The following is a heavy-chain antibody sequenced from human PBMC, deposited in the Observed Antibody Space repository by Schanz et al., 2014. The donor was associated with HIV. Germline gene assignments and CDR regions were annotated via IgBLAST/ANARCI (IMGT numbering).Heavy chain of an antibody. D-gene: IGHD4-17*01. Sequence: QEQLVQSGAAVRKPGSSVTVSCKTSGGTFNNYALNWVRQAPGQGLEWMGGIIPVFGTANYAQKFQGRVTINADQSTTTVYMYLSSLRSDDTAVYYCARESYGALDFWGQGTLVTVSS. CDR3: ARESYGALDF. J-gene: IGHJ4*02. CDR2: IIPVFGTA. CDR1: GGTFNNYA. V-gene: IGHV1-69*01.